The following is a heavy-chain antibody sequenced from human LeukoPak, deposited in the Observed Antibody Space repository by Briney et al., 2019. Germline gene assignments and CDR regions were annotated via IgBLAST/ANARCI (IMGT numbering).Heavy chain of an antibody. Sequence: PGRSLRLSCAASGFTFSSYAMHWVRQAPGKGLEWVAVISYDGSNKYYADSVKGRFTISRDNSKNTLYLQMNSLRAEDTAVYYCARISTDSSGWYGVGEDYWGQGTLVTVSS. CDR2: ISYDGSNK. J-gene: IGHJ4*02. V-gene: IGHV3-30*04. CDR3: ARISTDSSGWYGVGEDY. CDR1: GFTFSSYA. D-gene: IGHD6-19*01.